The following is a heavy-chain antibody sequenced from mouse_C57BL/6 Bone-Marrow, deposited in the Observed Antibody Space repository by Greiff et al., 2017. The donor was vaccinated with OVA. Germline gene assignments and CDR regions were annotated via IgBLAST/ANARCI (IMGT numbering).Heavy chain of an antibody. CDR3: ARPKDYYGSSFFAY. CDR1: GYTFTSYG. CDR2: IYPRSGNT. V-gene: IGHV1-81*01. Sequence: VQRVESGAELARPGASVKLSCKASGYTFTSYGISWVKQRTGQGLEWIGEIYPRSGNTYYNEKFKGKATLTADKSSSTAYMELRSLTSEDSAVYFCARPKDYYGSSFFAYWGQGILVTVSA. J-gene: IGHJ3*01. D-gene: IGHD1-1*01.